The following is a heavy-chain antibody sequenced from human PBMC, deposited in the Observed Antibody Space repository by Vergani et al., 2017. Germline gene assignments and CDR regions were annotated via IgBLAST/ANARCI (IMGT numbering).Heavy chain of an antibody. CDR2: IIPILGIA. CDR1: GGTFSSYT. CDR3: ASAGPSGGWFDP. Sequence: QVQLVQSGAEVKKPGSSVKVSCKASGGTFSSYTISWVRQAPGQGLEWMGRIIPILGIANYAQKFQGRVTITADKSTSTAYMELSSLRSEDTAVYYCASAGPSGGWFDPWDEGTLVTVYS. V-gene: IGHV1-69*02. D-gene: IGHD1-26*01. J-gene: IGHJ5*02.